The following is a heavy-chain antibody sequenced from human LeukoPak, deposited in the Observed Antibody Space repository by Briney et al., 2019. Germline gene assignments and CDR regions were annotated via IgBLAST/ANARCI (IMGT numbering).Heavy chain of an antibody. CDR2: IYYSGST. CDR1: GGSISSYY. CDR3: ARLRHSGRLDP. D-gene: IGHD6-13*01. J-gene: IGHJ5*02. V-gene: IGHV4-59*08. Sequence: SETLSLTCTVSGGSISSYYWSWIRQPPGKGLEWIGYIYYSGSTNYNPSLKSRVTISVDTSKDQFSLKLSSVTAAGTAVYYCARLRHSGRLDPWGQGTLVTVSS.